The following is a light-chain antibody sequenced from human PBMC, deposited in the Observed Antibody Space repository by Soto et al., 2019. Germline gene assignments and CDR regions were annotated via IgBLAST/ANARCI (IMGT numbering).Light chain of an antibody. Sequence: EIVLTQSPGTLSLSPGERATRSCRASQSVSSSYLAWYQQKPGQSPRLLIYDASNRATGIPARFSGSGSGTDFTLTISSLEPEDFAVYYCQQRSNWPPWTFGQGTKVDI. V-gene: IGKV3-11*01. CDR3: QQRSNWPPWT. CDR2: DAS. J-gene: IGKJ1*01. CDR1: QSVSSSY.